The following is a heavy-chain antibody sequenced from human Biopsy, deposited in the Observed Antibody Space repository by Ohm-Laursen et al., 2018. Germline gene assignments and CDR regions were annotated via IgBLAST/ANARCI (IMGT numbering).Heavy chain of an antibody. CDR2: INQAGRT. Sequence: DTLSLTCAVSGKSFSDYQWSWIRQPPGKGLEWIGQINQAGRTNYNPSLKSRVSISADTSKYEFSLRLTSVTAADTAVYLCGNEVHGRDYWGLGAQVTVSS. CDR1: GKSFSDYQ. J-gene: IGHJ4*02. CDR3: GNEVHGRDY. V-gene: IGHV4-34*01. D-gene: IGHD2-15*01.